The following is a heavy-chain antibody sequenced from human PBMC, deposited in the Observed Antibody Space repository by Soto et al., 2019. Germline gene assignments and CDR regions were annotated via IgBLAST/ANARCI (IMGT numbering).Heavy chain of an antibody. D-gene: IGHD6-13*01. CDR2: MNPNSGNT. CDR3: AREHSSSWRFDY. J-gene: IGHJ4*02. CDR1: GYTFTSYD. Sequence: QVQLVQSGAEVKNPGASVKVSCKASGYTFTSYDINWVRQATGQGLEGMGWMNPNSGNTGYAQKFQGRVTMTRNTSISTADMELSSLRSEDTAVYFCAREHSSSWRFDYWGQGTLVTVSS. V-gene: IGHV1-8*01.